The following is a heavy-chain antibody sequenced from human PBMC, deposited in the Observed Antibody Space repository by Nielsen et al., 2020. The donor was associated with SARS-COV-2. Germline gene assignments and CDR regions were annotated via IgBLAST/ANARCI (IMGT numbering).Heavy chain of an antibody. D-gene: IGHD5-24*01. J-gene: IGHJ6*04. CDR1: GFTVSSNY. Sequence: GGSLRLSCAASGFTVSSNYMSWVRQAPGKGLEWVSVIYSGGSTYYADSVKGRFTISRHNSKNTLYLQMNSLRAEDTAVYYCARGYERRLNPKTEMATAPMDVWGKGTTVTVSS. CDR2: IYSGGST. CDR3: ARGYERRLNPKTEMATAPMDV. V-gene: IGHV3-53*04.